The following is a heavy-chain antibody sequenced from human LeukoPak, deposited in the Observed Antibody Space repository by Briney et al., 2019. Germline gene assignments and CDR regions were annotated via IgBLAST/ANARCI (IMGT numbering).Heavy chain of an antibody. D-gene: IGHD6-13*01. CDR1: GGSISSYY. CDR3: ARGRGSSWYFDY. Sequence: SETLSLPCTVSGGSISSYYWSWIRQPPGKGLEWIGYIYYSGSTNYNPSLKSRVTISVDTSKTQFSLKLSSVTAADTAVYYCARGRGSSWYFDYWGQGTLVIVSS. CDR2: IYYSGST. J-gene: IGHJ4*02. V-gene: IGHV4-59*01.